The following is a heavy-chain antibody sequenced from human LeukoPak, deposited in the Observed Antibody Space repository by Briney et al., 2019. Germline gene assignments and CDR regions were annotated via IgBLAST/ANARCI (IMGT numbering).Heavy chain of an antibody. CDR3: ARDPLEYSSSSESFGFDY. CDR2: IKQDGSEK. CDR1: GFTFSNAW. D-gene: IGHD6-6*01. J-gene: IGHJ4*02. V-gene: IGHV3-7*01. Sequence: GGSLRLSCAASGFTFSNAWMSWVRQAPGKGLEWVANIKQDGSEKYYVDSVKGRFTISRDNAKNSLYLQMNSLRAEDTAVYYCARDPLEYSSSSESFGFDYWGQGTLVTVSS.